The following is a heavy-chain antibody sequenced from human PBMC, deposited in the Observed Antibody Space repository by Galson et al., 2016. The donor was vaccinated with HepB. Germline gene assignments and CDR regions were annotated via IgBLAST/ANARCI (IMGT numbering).Heavy chain of an antibody. CDR1: GFPFSSYA. Sequence: SLRLSCADSGFPFSSYAMSWVRQSPGKGLEWVTGISATGGVTWYADSVKGRSTIARDNSGNTLYLEMNILRAEDTAVFYCAKAELRTSWSFYYYYMDVWGQGTTVTVSS. D-gene: IGHD1-14*01. J-gene: IGHJ6*02. CDR2: ISATGGVT. V-gene: IGHV3-23*01. CDR3: AKAELRTSWSFYYYYMDV.